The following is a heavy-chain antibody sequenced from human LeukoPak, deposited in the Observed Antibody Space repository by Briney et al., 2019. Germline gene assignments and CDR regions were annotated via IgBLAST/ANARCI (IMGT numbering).Heavy chain of an antibody. D-gene: IGHD3-3*01. CDR2: ISAGGSST. V-gene: IGHV3-23*01. J-gene: IGHJ6*03. CDR1: GFTFSSYA. CDR3: AKGSGWGYFYYMDV. Sequence: RGSLRLSCAASGFTFSSYAMSWVRQAPGKGLEWVSAISAGGSSTYYADSVKGRFTLSRDNSKNTLYLQMHSLTAEDTAVYYCAKGSGWGYFYYMDVWGKGTTVTVSS.